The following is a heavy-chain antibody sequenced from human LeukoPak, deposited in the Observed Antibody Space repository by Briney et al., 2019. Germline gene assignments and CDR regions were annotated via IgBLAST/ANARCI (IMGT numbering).Heavy chain of an antibody. J-gene: IGHJ6*02. CDR3: ARDARRFPYYYYGMDV. Sequence: ASVKVSCKASGGTFSSYAISWVRQAPGQGLEWMGWINTNTGNPTYAQGFTGRFVFSLDTSVSTAYLQISSLKAEDTAVYYCARDARRFPYYYYGMDVWGQGTTVTVSS. CDR1: GGTFSSYA. D-gene: IGHD3-10*01. V-gene: IGHV7-4-1*02. CDR2: INTNTGNP.